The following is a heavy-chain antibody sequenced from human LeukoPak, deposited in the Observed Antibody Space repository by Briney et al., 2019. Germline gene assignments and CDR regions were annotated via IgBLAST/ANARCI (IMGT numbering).Heavy chain of an antibody. CDR2: ITDNGNTT. CDR1: GFTFSSYA. CDR3: ATLRLSDHFDY. D-gene: IGHD2-15*01. J-gene: IGHJ4*02. V-gene: IGHV3-23*05. Sequence: GGSLRLSCAASGFTFSSYAMNWVRLSAGKGLEWVSAITDNGNTTYYADSVKGRFTISRDNSKDTLYLQMNSLRAEDTAVYYCATLRLSDHFDYWGQGTLVTVSS.